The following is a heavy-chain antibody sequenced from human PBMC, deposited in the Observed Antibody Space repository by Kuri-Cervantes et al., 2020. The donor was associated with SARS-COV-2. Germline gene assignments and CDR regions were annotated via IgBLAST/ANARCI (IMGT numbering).Heavy chain of an antibody. CDR1: GFTFSSYG. D-gene: IGHD1-1*01. CDR3: AKTLTTSTVYNYGLDV. CDR2: IWYDGSNK. V-gene: IGHV3-33*06. J-gene: IGHJ6*02. Sequence: GESLKISCAASGFTFSSYGMHWVRQAPGKGLEWVAVIWYDGSNKYYADSVKGRFTISRDNSKNMLYLQMNSLRADDTAVYYCAKTLTTSTVYNYGLDVWGQGTSVTVSS.